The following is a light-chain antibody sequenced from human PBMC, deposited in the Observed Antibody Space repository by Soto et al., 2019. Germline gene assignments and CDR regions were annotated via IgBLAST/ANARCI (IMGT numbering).Light chain of an antibody. J-gene: IGKJ5*01. Sequence: EIVLTPSPCTLSLSTGERAALSCIASQSVSGSYVAWYQQKPGQAPRLLIYGASNRATGIPDRFSGSGSGTDFTLTINRLEPEDFAVYYCQQDANSPIPFGQVRRLEVK. CDR3: QQDANSPIP. CDR2: GAS. CDR1: QSVSGSY. V-gene: IGKV3-20*01.